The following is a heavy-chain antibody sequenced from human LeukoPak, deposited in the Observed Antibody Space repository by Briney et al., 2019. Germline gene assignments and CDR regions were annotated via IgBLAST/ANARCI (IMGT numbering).Heavy chain of an antibody. J-gene: IGHJ4*02. D-gene: IGHD3-22*01. Sequence: GASVKVSCKASGYTFTGYYMHWVRQAPGQGLEWMGWINPNSGGTNYAQKFQGRVTMTRDTSISTAYMELTRLRSDDTAVYYCARGNHYDNNGYSPEFRHWGQGTLVTVSS. CDR1: GYTFTGYY. CDR3: ARGNHYDNNGYSPEFRH. V-gene: IGHV1-2*02. CDR2: INPNSGGT.